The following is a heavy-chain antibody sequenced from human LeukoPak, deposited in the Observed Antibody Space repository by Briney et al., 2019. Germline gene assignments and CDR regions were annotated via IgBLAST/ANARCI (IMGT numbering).Heavy chain of an antibody. D-gene: IGHD4-17*01. CDR2: ISGSGGST. V-gene: IGHV3-23*01. CDR3: AKDVVSGDYSYFDY. CDR1: GFTFSSYA. Sequence: GGSLRLSCAASGFTFSSYAMSWVRQAPGKGLEWVSAISGSGGSTYYADSVKGRFTIPRDNSKNTLYLQMNSLRAEDTAVYYCAKDVVSGDYSYFDYWGQGTLVTVSS. J-gene: IGHJ4*02.